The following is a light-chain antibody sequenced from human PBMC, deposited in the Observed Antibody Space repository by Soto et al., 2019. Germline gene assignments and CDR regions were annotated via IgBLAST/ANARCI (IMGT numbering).Light chain of an antibody. V-gene: IGKV1-5*03. CDR3: QQWSPYSWT. CDR2: KTS. J-gene: IGKJ1*01. Sequence: DIQMTQSPSTLSASVGDRVTIACRASQNIGVWLAWYQQKPGKVPSLLIYKTSTLEDGVPSRFSGTGSGTDFTLPIFHLQPDDVATYYCQQWSPYSWTFGQGAKVDI. CDR1: QNIGVW.